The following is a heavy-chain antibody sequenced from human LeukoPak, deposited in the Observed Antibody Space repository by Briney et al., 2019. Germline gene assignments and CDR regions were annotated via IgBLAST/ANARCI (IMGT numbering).Heavy chain of an antibody. CDR1: GGSISSSSYC. CDR3: ARQRSPVTILQYFDS. CDR2: FYCSGST. D-gene: IGHD4-17*01. J-gene: IGHJ4*02. V-gene: IGHV4-39*01. Sequence: SETLSLTCTVSGGSISSSSYCWGWIRQPPGKGLEWIGSFYCSGSTYYNPSLKSRVTMSVDTSKNQFSLKLSSVTAADTAVYYCARQRSPVTILQYFDSWGQGTLVNVSS.